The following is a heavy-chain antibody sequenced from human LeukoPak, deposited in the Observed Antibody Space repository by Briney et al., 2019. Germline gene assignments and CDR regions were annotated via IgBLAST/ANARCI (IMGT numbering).Heavy chain of an antibody. CDR1: GGSISDYY. V-gene: IGHV4-59*12. CDR2: VHYSGTT. CDR3: AGDMRGSAKVWFDS. D-gene: IGHD3-10*01. J-gene: IGHJ5*01. Sequence: RPSETLSLTCTVSGGSISDYYWNWIRQPPGKGLEWVAYVHYSGTTKYNPSLQSRVTTAVDMSKKEVSLRLDSETAADTAVYYGAGDMRGSAKVWFDSWGQGVQVIVSS.